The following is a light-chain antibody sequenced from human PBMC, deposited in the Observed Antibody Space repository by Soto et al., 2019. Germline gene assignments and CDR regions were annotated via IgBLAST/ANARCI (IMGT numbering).Light chain of an antibody. CDR2: GAS. CDR1: QSVSTK. Sequence: ETVMTQSPATLSVSPGERATLSCRASQSVSTKVAWYQQKPGQAPSLLIYGASTRATGIPARFSGSGSGTEFTLTISSLQSEDFAVYYCQQYNNWPPWTFGQGTKVDIK. J-gene: IGKJ1*01. CDR3: QQYNNWPPWT. V-gene: IGKV3-15*01.